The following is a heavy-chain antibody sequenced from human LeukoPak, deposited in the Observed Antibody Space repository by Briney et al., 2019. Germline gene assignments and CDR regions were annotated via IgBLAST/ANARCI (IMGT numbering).Heavy chain of an antibody. J-gene: IGHJ4*02. Sequence: GASVKVSCKASGYTFTSYGISWVRQAPGQGLEWMGWISAYNGNTNYAQKLQGRVTMATDTSTSTAYMELRSLRSDDTAVYYCARAIVVVAATLFDYWGQGTLVTVSS. CDR3: ARAIVVVAATLFDY. V-gene: IGHV1-18*01. CDR2: ISAYNGNT. D-gene: IGHD2-15*01. CDR1: GYTFTSYG.